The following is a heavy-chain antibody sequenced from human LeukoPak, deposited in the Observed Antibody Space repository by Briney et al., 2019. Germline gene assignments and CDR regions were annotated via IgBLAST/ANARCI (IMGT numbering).Heavy chain of an antibody. V-gene: IGHV4-61*02. CDR1: GGSISSGSYY. CDR2: IYTSGST. J-gene: IGHJ5*02. D-gene: IGHD3-3*01. CDR3: ARGGYDFWSGSAVVWFDP. Sequence: SETLSLTCTVSGGSISSGSYYWSWIRQPAGKGLEWIGCIYTSGSTNYNPSLKSRVTISVDTSKNQFSLKLSSVTAADTAVYYCARGGYDFWSGSAVVWFDPWGQGTLVTVSS.